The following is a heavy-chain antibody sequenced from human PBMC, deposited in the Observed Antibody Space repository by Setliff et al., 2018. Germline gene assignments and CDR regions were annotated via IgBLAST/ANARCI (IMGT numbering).Heavy chain of an antibody. CDR3: ARERGFAGYYGSWTHQSFDL. D-gene: IGHD3-10*01. J-gene: IGHJ5*02. CDR1: GGSISSYY. V-gene: IGHV4-59*01. Sequence: SETLSLTCTVSGGSISSYYWSWIRQPPGKGLEWIGYINYSGSTNYNPSLKSRVTISEDMSKNQFSLKVSSVTAADTAVYYCARERGFAGYYGSWTHQSFDLWGQGSLVTVSS. CDR2: INYSGST.